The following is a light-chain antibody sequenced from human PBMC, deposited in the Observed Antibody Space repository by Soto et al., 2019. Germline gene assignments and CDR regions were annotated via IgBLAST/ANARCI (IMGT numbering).Light chain of an antibody. CDR3: QQYNNWPPT. V-gene: IGKV3-15*01. J-gene: IGKJ3*01. CDR2: GAS. Sequence: EILMTQSPATLSVSPWQTASLSCRASQSVITTVAWYHQKPGQAPRLLVYGASTRATGIPARFSGSGAGTDFTLTITSLQSEDFGVYYCQQYNNWPPTFGPGTKVDIK. CDR1: QSVITT.